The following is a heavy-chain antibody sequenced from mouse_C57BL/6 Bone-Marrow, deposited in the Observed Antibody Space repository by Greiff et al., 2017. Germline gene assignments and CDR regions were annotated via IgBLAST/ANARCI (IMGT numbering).Heavy chain of an antibody. CDR2: IDPNSGGT. CDR3: ARSDGIPITTVDSAWFAY. D-gene: IGHD1-1*01. J-gene: IGHJ3*01. V-gene: IGHV1-72*01. CDR1: GYTFTSYW. Sequence: QVQLQQPGAELVKPGASVKLSCKASGYTFTSYWMHWVKQRPGRGLEWIGRIDPNSGGTKYNEKFKSKAILTVDKPSSTAYMQLSSLTSEDSAVYYCARSDGIPITTVDSAWFAYWGQGTLVTVSA.